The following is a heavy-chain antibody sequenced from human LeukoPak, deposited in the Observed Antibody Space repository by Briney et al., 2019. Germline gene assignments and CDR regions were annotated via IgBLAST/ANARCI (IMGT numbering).Heavy chain of an antibody. CDR3: ARAGRSTMVRGVTNFDY. D-gene: IGHD3-10*01. Sequence: ASVKVSCKASGYTFSGYYMHWVRQAPGQGLEWMGWINPNSGGTNYAQKFQGRVTMTRDTSISTAHMELSRLRSDDTAVYYCARAGRSTMVRGVTNFDYWGQGTLVTVSS. J-gene: IGHJ4*02. CDR2: INPNSGGT. V-gene: IGHV1-2*02. CDR1: GYTFSGYY.